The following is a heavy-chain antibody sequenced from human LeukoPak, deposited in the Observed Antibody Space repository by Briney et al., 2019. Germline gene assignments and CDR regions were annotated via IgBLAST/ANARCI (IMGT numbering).Heavy chain of an antibody. J-gene: IGHJ4*02. Sequence: SETLSLTCAVYGGSFSAYYWSWIRQPPGKGLEWIGEINHSGSTNYNPSLKSRVTISVDTSKNQFSLKLSSVTAADTAVYYCARMWYYYDSSGYQTPIDYWGQGTLVTVSS. CDR3: ARMWYYYDSSGYQTPIDY. CDR1: GGSFSAYY. D-gene: IGHD3-22*01. CDR2: INHSGST. V-gene: IGHV4-34*01.